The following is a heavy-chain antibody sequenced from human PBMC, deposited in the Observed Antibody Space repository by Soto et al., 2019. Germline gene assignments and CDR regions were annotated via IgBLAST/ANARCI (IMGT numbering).Heavy chain of an antibody. CDR3: AREQSYGWSLDV. Sequence: QVQLQESGPGLVKPSQTLSLTCTVSGGSISSGGYYWSWIRQHPGKGLEWIGYIYYSGSTYYNPSLKGRVTLSVAPSNNQFPLKLSSVTAADTAVYYCAREQSYGWSLDVWGQGTTVTVSS. V-gene: IGHV4-31*03. J-gene: IGHJ6*02. CDR2: IYYSGST. D-gene: IGHD5-18*01. CDR1: GGSISSGGYY.